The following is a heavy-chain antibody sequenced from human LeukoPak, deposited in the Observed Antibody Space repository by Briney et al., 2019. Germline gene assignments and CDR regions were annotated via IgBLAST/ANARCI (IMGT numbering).Heavy chain of an antibody. Sequence: GGSLRLSCAASGFTVSSQYMSWVRQAPGKGLEWVSVIYTGGTTHYADSVKGRFTISRDNAKNTMYLQMNSLRAEDTAVYYCARRKVVSAYYYGMDVWGQGTTVTVSS. J-gene: IGHJ6*02. CDR1: GFTVSSQY. CDR3: ARRKVVSAYYYGMDV. D-gene: IGHD2-2*01. V-gene: IGHV3-66*01. CDR2: IYTGGTT.